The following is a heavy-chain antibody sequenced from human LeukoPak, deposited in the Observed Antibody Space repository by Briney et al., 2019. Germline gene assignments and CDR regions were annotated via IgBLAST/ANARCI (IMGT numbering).Heavy chain of an antibody. V-gene: IGHV3-21*01. CDR1: GFTFSSYS. D-gene: IGHD2-15*01. CDR2: ISSSSSYI. CDR3: ARGDVVVVAACFDY. J-gene: IGHJ4*02. Sequence: GGSLRLSCAASGFTFSSYSMNWVRQAPGKGLEWVSSISSSSSYIYYADSVKGRFTISRDNAKNSLYLQMNSLRAEDTAVYYCARGDVVVVAACFDYWGQGTLVTVSS.